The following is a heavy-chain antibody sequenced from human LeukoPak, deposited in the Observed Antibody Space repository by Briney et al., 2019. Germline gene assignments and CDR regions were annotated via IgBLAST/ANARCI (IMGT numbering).Heavy chain of an antibody. CDR1: GFTFSSYA. CDR2: ISYDGSNK. Sequence: GGSLRPSCAASGFTFSSYAMHWVRQAPGKGLEWVAVISYDGSNKYYADSVKGRFTISRDNPKNTLFLQMNSLRAEDTAVYYCARVMATISQDYFDFWGQGTLVTVSS. V-gene: IGHV3-30*04. J-gene: IGHJ4*02. CDR3: ARVMATISQDYFDF. D-gene: IGHD5-24*01.